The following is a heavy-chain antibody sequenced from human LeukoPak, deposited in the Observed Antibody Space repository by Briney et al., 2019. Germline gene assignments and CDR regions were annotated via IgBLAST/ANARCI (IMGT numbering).Heavy chain of an antibody. J-gene: IGHJ4*02. D-gene: IGHD3-10*01. CDR2: NK. CDR1: GFSFSSFA. V-gene: IGHV3-33*06. CDR3: AKGSGGYSGSGSPHFDS. Sequence: GGSLRLSGGASGFSFSSFAMHWVRQAPGKGLEWVAVNKYYADSVKGRFTISRDNSKNTVYLQMNSLRAEDTAVYYCAKGSGGYSGSGSPHFDSWGQGTLVAVSS.